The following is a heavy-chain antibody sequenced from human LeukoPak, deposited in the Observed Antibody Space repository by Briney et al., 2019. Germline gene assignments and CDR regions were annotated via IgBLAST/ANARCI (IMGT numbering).Heavy chain of an antibody. V-gene: IGHV1-3*01. CDR2: INAGNGNT. D-gene: IGHD3-22*01. CDR3: ARGGYDSSGYVDY. Sequence: ASVKVSCKASGYTFTSYAMHWVRQAPGQRLEWMGWINAGNGNTKYSQKFQGRVTMTRDTSTSTVYMELSSLRSEDTAVYYCARGGYDSSGYVDYWGQGTLVTVSS. J-gene: IGHJ4*02. CDR1: GYTFTSYA.